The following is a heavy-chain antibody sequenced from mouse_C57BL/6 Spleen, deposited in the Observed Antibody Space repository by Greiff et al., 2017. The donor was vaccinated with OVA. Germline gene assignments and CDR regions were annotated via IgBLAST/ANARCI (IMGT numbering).Heavy chain of an antibody. CDR1: GYTFTSYW. V-gene: IGHV1-52*01. CDR3: ARRTGGHYYAMDY. J-gene: IGHJ4*01. Sequence: VQLQQPGAELVRPGSSVKLSCKASGYTFTSYWMHWVKQRPIQGLEWIGNIDPSDSETHYNQKFKDKATLTVDKSSSTAYMQLSSLTSEDSAVYYCARRTGGHYYAMDYWGQGTSVTVSS. CDR2: IDPSDSET. D-gene: IGHD4-1*01.